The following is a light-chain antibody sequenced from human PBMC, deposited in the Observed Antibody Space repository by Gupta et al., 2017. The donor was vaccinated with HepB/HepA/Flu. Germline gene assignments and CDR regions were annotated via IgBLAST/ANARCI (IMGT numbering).Light chain of an antibody. CDR2: EVT. J-gene: IGLJ1*01. Sequence: HSALTQPASVSGSPGQSITISCTGSSNDIGRHSYVSWYQQYPGGAPKLILSEVTNRPSGVSDRFSGSKSGNTASLTISALQPEDESDYYCSAHASVDFFGTGTQVTVL. V-gene: IGLV2-14*01. CDR3: SAHASVDF. CDR1: SNDIGRHSY.